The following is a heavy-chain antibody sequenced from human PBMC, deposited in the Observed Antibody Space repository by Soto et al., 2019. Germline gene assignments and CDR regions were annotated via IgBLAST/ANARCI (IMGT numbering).Heavy chain of an antibody. Sequence: QVQLVESGGGVVQPGRSLRLSCAASGFTFSSYAMHWVRQAPGKGLEGVAVISYDGSNKYYADSVKGRFTISRDNSKNTLYLQMNSLRAEDTAVYYCARDSRRYSSGWPPYWYFDLWGRGTLVTVSS. D-gene: IGHD6-19*01. V-gene: IGHV3-30-3*01. J-gene: IGHJ2*01. CDR2: ISYDGSNK. CDR3: ARDSRRYSSGWPPYWYFDL. CDR1: GFTFSSYA.